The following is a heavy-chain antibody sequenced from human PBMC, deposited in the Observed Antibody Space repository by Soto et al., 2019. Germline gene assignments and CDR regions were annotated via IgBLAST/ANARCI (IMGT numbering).Heavy chain of an antibody. Sequence: QVQLVQSGAEVKKPGASVQVSCKASGYTFTSYGISWVRQAPGHGLEWMGWISASNGNTNYAQKLQGSVTMTTDTSTRTAYMELRGLRSDDTGVYYCARDFGYYFLFTLHYWGQGTLVTVSS. D-gene: IGHD3-22*01. CDR2: ISASNGNT. J-gene: IGHJ4*02. V-gene: IGHV1-18*01. CDR1: GYTFTSYG. CDR3: ARDFGYYFLFTLHY.